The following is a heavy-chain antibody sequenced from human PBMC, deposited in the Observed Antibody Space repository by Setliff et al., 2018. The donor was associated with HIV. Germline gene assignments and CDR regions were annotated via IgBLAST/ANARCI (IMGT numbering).Heavy chain of an antibody. D-gene: IGHD6-19*01. V-gene: IGHV5-51*01. CDR3: AKHLSPGSGWYSKARGMDV. J-gene: IGHJ6*02. CDR1: GYSFNRYF. Sequence: PGESLKISCKASGYSFNRYFIGWVRQMPGKGLEWMAIIYPGDSDTRYSPSLQGQVTISADKSISTAYLQWSSLKASDTAMYYCAKHLSPGSGWYSKARGMDVWGQGTTVTVSS. CDR2: IYPGDSDT.